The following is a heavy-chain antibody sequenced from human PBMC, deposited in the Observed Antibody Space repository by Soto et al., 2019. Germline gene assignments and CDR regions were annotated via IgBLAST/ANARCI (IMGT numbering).Heavy chain of an antibody. Sequence: EVQLLDSGGGFVQPGGSLRLSCEASGFTFSGYAMSWVRQAPGRRLEWISAITGGGDDTYYADYVKGRVTISRDNSKNPLYLQMSSLRAEDTALYYCVKGSSASRPYYFDYWGQGTLVTVSS. CDR1: GFTFSGYA. D-gene: IGHD3-22*01. V-gene: IGHV3-23*01. CDR3: VKGSSASRPYYFDY. CDR2: ITGGGDDT. J-gene: IGHJ4*02.